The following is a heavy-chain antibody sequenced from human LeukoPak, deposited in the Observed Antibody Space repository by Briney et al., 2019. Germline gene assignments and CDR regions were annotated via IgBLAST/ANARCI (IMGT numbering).Heavy chain of an antibody. CDR2: IWYDGSNK. CDR3: ARRRGYSGYDLDY. D-gene: IGHD5-12*01. CDR1: GFTFSSYG. Sequence: GGSLRLSCAASGFTFSSYGMHWVRQAPGKGLEWVAVIWYDGSNKYYADSVKGRFTISKDNSKNTLYLQMNSLRAEDTAVHYCARRRGYSGYDLDYWGQGTLVTVSS. V-gene: IGHV3-33*01. J-gene: IGHJ4*02.